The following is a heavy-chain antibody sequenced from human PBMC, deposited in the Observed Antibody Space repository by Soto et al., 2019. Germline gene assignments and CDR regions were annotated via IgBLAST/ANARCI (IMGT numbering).Heavy chain of an antibody. CDR1: GFTVSSNY. CDR2: IYSGGST. CDR3: ARVQGKNYYGSGSYYTDYGMDV. Sequence: GGSLRLSCAASGFTVSSNYMSWVRQAPGKGLGWVSVIYSGGSTYYADSVKGRFTISRDNSKNTLYLQMNSLRAEDTAVYYCARVQGKNYYGSGSYYTDYGMDVWGQGTTVTVSS. V-gene: IGHV3-53*01. J-gene: IGHJ6*02. D-gene: IGHD3-10*01.